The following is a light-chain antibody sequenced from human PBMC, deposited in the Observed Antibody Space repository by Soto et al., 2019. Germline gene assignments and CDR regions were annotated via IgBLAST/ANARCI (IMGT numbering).Light chain of an antibody. V-gene: IGLV1-40*01. Sequence: QSVLTQPRSVSGAPGQRVTISCTGSSSNIGAGYDVHWYQQLPGTAPKLLIYGNSNRPSGVPDRFSGSKSGTSASLAITGLQPEDEADYYCQSYDSSLSGSVFGGGTKLTV. J-gene: IGLJ3*02. CDR1: SSNIGAGYD. CDR2: GNS. CDR3: QSYDSSLSGSV.